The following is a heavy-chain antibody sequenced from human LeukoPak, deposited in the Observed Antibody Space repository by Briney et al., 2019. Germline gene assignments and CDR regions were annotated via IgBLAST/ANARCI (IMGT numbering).Heavy chain of an antibody. V-gene: IGHV1-2*02. CDR2: INPNSGGT. CDR3: ARRSDYDSSGYYYPFDY. Sequence: ASVKVSCKASGYTFTGYYIRWVRQAPGQGLEWMGWINPNSGGTNYAQKFQGRVTMTRDTSISTAYMELSRLRSDDTAVYYCARRSDYDSSGYYYPFDYWGQGTLVTVSS. D-gene: IGHD3-22*01. J-gene: IGHJ4*02. CDR1: GYTFTGYY.